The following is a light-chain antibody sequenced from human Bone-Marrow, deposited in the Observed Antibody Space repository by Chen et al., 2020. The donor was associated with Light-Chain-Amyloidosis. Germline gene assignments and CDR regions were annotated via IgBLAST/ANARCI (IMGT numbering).Light chain of an antibody. V-gene: IGLV3-25*03. J-gene: IGLJ2*01. CDR2: KDN. CDR3: QSASTDGGSMV. CDR1: GLPTQY. Sequence: SDDLTQPPAVSVSPGQTARISCSGDGLPTQYSSWYQLRPGQAPRLLIFKDNERPSGIPERFSGASSGTMVTLTINGVQAEDEADYYCQSASTDGGSMVFGGGTRLNVL.